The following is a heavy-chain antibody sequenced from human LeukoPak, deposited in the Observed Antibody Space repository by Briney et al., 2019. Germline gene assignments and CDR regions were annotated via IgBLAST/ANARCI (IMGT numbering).Heavy chain of an antibody. CDR2: IYYTGTT. V-gene: IGHV4-39*07. Sequence: SETLSLTCSVSGGSISRSYYYWGWIRQSPGKNLEWLGSIYYTGTTNYNPSLKSRVTISVDTSKNQFSLKLSSVTAADTAVYYCAREGPRRYSYGLDRYYYYYMDVWGKGTTVTVSS. J-gene: IGHJ6*03. D-gene: IGHD5-18*01. CDR3: AREGPRRYSYGLDRYYYYYMDV. CDR1: GGSISRSYYY.